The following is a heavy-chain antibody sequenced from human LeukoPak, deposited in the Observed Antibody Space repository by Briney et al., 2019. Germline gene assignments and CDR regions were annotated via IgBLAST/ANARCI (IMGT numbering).Heavy chain of an antibody. V-gene: IGHV4-39*01. Sequence: PETLSLTCTVSGGSISSSSYYWGWIRQPPGKGLEWIGSIYYSGSTYYNPSLKSRVTISVDTSKNQFSLKLSSVTAADTAVYYCARQDLLTGRVYWFDPWGQGTLVTVSS. J-gene: IGHJ5*02. CDR2: IYYSGST. D-gene: IGHD3-9*01. CDR1: GGSISSSSYY. CDR3: ARQDLLTGRVYWFDP.